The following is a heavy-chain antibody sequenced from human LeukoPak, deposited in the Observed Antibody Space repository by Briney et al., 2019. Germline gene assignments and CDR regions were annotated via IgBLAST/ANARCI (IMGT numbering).Heavy chain of an antibody. CDR3: AKDTKWFGERGLFDY. V-gene: IGHV3-30*02. Sequence: GGALRLSCAASGFTFSSYGMHWVRQAPGKGLEWVAFIRYDGSNKYYADSVKGRFTISRDNSKNTLYLQMNSLRAEDTAVYYCAKDTKWFGERGLFDYWGQGTLVTVYS. D-gene: IGHD3-10*01. J-gene: IGHJ4*02. CDR1: GFTFSSYG. CDR2: IRYDGSNK.